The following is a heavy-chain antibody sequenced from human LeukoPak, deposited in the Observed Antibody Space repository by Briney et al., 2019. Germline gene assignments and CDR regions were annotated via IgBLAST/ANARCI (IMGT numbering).Heavy chain of an antibody. CDR3: ARDRSGGNYYYYYYMDV. CDR2: IIPIFGTA. Sequence: SVKVSCXASGGTFSSYAISWVRQAPGQGLEWMGGIIPIFGTANYAQKFQGRVTITADESTSTAYMELSSLRSEDTAVYYCARDRSGGNYYYYYYMDVWGKGTTVTVSS. V-gene: IGHV1-69*01. D-gene: IGHD4-23*01. J-gene: IGHJ6*03. CDR1: GGTFSSYA.